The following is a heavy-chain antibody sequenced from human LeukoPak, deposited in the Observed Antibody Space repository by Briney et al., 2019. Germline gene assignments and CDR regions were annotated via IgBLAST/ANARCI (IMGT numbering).Heavy chain of an antibody. Sequence: ASVNVSCKASGYTFSSYDINWVRQATGQGLEWMGWMNPNSGNTGYAQKFQGRVNMTRNTSISTAYMELSSLRSEDTAVYYCARAMVRGDDAFDIWGQGTMVTVSS. J-gene: IGHJ3*02. CDR1: GYTFSSYD. CDR3: ARAMVRGDDAFDI. D-gene: IGHD3-10*01. V-gene: IGHV1-8*01. CDR2: MNPNSGNT.